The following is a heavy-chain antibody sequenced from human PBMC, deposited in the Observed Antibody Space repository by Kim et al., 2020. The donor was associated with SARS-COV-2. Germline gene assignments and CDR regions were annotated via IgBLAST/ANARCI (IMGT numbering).Heavy chain of an antibody. CDR2: VTYSGPP. D-gene: IGHD3-10*01. V-gene: IGHV4-39*01. Sequence: SETLSLTCTVSGGPVWPTSYYWAWIRQPPGKGLEWIGAVTYSGPPNYNASLESRVAVSVDASKNQFSLKLSSVTAADTAIYFCARCEPLYFSGSGSHHGLDVWGQGTTVTVSS. J-gene: IGHJ6*02. CDR3: ARCEPLYFSGSGSHHGLDV. CDR1: GGPVWPTSYY.